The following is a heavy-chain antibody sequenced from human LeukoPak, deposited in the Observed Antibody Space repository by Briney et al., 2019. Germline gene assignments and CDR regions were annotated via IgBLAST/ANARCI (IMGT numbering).Heavy chain of an antibody. CDR3: ARWDDILTGQPSNY. CDR1: GYTFTSYD. D-gene: IGHD3-9*01. CDR2: MNPNSGNT. V-gene: IGHV1-8*01. Sequence: ASVKVSCKASGYTFTSYDINWVRQATGQGLEWMGWMNPNSGNTSYAQKFQGRVTLTRNTSITTAYMELSSLRSEDTAVYYCARWDDILTGQPSNYWGQGTLVTVSS. J-gene: IGHJ4*01.